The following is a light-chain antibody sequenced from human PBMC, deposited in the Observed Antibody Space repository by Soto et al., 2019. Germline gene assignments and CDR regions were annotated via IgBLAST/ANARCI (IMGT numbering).Light chain of an antibody. CDR1: QSLTSSY. V-gene: IGKV3-20*01. CDR2: GAS. J-gene: IGKJ1*01. Sequence: EIVLTQSPGTLSLSPGERATLSCRASQSLTSSYLAWYQQKPGQAPRLLIYGASSRATDIPDRFSGSGSGTDFTLTISRLEPEDFAVYYCQQYGSSPRTFGQGTKVE. CDR3: QQYGSSPRT.